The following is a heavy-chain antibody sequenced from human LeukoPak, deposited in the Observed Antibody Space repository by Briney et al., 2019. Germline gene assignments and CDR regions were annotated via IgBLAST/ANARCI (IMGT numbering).Heavy chain of an antibody. Sequence: GGSLRLSCAASGFTFSSYAMSWVRQAPGKGLEWVSAISGSGGSTYYADSVKGRFTISRDNAKNSLYLQMNSLRAEDTALYYCAKHRGYDLGLYYFDYWGQGILVTVSS. V-gene: IGHV3-23*01. CDR1: GFTFSSYA. CDR3: AKHRGYDLGLYYFDY. D-gene: IGHD5-12*01. CDR2: ISGSGGST. J-gene: IGHJ4*02.